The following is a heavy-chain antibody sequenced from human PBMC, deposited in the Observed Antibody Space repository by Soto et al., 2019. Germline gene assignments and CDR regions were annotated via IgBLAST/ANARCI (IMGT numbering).Heavy chain of an antibody. V-gene: IGHV1-69*01. J-gene: IGHJ6*02. CDR3: ARDNGPPSGSPYGMDV. D-gene: IGHD3-10*01. Sequence: QVQLVQSGAEVKKPGSSVKVSCKASGGTFSSYAISWVRQAPGQGLEWMGGIIPIFGTANYAQKFQGRVTLTADESTSTAYMELSSLRSEDTAVYYCARDNGPPSGSPYGMDVWGQGTTVTVSS. CDR2: IIPIFGTA. CDR1: GGTFSSYA.